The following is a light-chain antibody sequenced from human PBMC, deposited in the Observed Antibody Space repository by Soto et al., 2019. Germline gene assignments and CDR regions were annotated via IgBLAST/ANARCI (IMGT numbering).Light chain of an antibody. V-gene: IGLV2-14*01. Sequence: QSALTQPASVSGSPGQSITISCTGTSSDVGGYKYVSWYQQHPGKAPKLIIHEVSSRPSGVSDRFSGSKSGNTASLTISGLQAEDEADYYCSSYTSSATLVFGVGTKLTV. CDR2: EVS. J-gene: IGLJ2*01. CDR3: SSYTSSATLV. CDR1: SSDVGGYKY.